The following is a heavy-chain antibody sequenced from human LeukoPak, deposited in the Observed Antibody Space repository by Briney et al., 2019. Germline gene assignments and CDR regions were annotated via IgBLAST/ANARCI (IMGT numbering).Heavy chain of an antibody. D-gene: IGHD3-3*01. J-gene: IGHJ6*03. CDR3: ASVEIGVVTYYYYYYMDV. Sequence: GGSLRLSCAASGFTFSSYAMHWVRQAPGKGLEYVSAISSNGGSTYYANSVKGRFTISRDNSKNTLYLQMGSLRSEDTAVYYCASVEIGVVTYYYYYYMDVWGKGTTVTVSS. CDR1: GFTFSSYA. CDR2: ISSNGGST. V-gene: IGHV3-64*01.